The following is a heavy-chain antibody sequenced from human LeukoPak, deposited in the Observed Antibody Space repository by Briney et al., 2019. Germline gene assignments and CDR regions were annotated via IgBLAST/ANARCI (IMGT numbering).Heavy chain of an antibody. CDR1: GFSFSSYG. CDR3: AKDSGMATILREYYFDY. D-gene: IGHD5-24*01. Sequence: GSLRLSCAASGFSFSSYGMTWVRQAPGKGLEWVSSISGGGGSTNSADSVRGRFTISRDNSKNTLYLQMNRLRAEDTAVYYCAKDSGMATILREYYFDYWGQGTLVTVSS. J-gene: IGHJ4*02. V-gene: IGHV3-23*01. CDR2: ISGGGGST.